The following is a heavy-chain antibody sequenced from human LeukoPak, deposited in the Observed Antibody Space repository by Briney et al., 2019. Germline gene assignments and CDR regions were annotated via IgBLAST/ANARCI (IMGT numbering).Heavy chain of an antibody. CDR1: GFTFSSYA. J-gene: IGHJ4*02. Sequence: PGGSLRLSCAASGFTFSSYAMHWVRQAPGKGLGWVAVISYDGSNKYYADSVKGRFTISRDNSKNTLYLQMNSLRAEDTAVYYCRAYCGGDCYLDYWGQGTLVTVSS. CDR2: ISYDGSNK. V-gene: IGHV3-30-3*01. D-gene: IGHD2-21*01. CDR3: RAYCGGDCYLDY.